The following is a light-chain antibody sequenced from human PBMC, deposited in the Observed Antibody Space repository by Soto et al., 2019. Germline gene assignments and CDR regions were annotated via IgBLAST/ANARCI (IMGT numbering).Light chain of an antibody. J-gene: IGKJ1*01. Sequence: EIVMTQSPATLSVSPGERATLSCRASQSVRSNFAWYQQKPGQAPRLLIYGASTGATGVPARFSGSGSGTEFTLTISSLQSEDFAVYYCQQYNDWPWTFGQGTKVEIK. CDR3: QQYNDWPWT. CDR2: GAS. V-gene: IGKV3-15*01. CDR1: QSVRSN.